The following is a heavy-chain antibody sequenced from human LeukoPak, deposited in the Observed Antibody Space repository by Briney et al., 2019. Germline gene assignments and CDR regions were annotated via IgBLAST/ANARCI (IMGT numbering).Heavy chain of an antibody. CDR1: GFTFSSYG. J-gene: IGHJ4*02. Sequence: GGSLRLSCAASGFTFSSYGMHWVRQAPGKGLEWVAVIWYDGSNSYYADSVMGQFTISRDNSKNTLYVQMNSLRAEDTAVYYCARDGAFWSGYPYYFDYWGQGTLVTVSS. CDR3: ARDGAFWSGYPYYFDY. D-gene: IGHD3-3*01. CDR2: IWYDGSNS. V-gene: IGHV3-33*08.